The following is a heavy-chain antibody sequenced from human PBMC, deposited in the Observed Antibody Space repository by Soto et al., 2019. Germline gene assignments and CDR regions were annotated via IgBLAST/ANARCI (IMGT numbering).Heavy chain of an antibody. Sequence: GESLKISGKASGYSFTSYWIRWVRQMPGKGLEWMGIIYPGDSDTRYSPSFQGQVTISADKSISTAYLQWSSLKASDTAMYYCARLTYSDILTGQPGAFDIWGQGTMVTFSS. J-gene: IGHJ3*02. CDR3: ARLTYSDILTGQPGAFDI. V-gene: IGHV5-51*01. CDR2: IYPGDSDT. D-gene: IGHD3-9*01. CDR1: GYSFTSYW.